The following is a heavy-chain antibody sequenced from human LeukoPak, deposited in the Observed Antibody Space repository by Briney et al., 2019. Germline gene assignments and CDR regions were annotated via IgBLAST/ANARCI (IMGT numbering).Heavy chain of an antibody. CDR1: GYTFTSYG. J-gene: IGHJ1*01. CDR3: ARGAPVVVPSDYGPGYFRH. D-gene: IGHD2-15*01. Sequence: ASVKVSCKASGYTFTSYGISWVRQAPGQGLEWMGWISAYNGNTNYAQKLQGRVTMTTDTSTSTAYMELRSLRSDDTAVYYCARGAPVVVPSDYGPGYFRHWGQGTLVTVSS. CDR2: ISAYNGNT. V-gene: IGHV1-18*01.